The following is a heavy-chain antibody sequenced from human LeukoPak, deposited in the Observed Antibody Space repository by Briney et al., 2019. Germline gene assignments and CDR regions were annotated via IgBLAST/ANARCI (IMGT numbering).Heavy chain of an antibody. D-gene: IGHD2-21*02. V-gene: IGHV3-21*01. CDR3: ASSDWYHYFDY. J-gene: IGHJ4*02. CDR2: ITSSSSYI. Sequence: GGSLRLSRAGSGFTFSSYSMTWVRQAPGKGLEWVSSITSSSSYIYYADSVKGRFTISRDNAKNSLFLQMNSLRAEDTAVYYCASSDWYHYFDYWGQGTLVTVSS. CDR1: GFTFSSYS.